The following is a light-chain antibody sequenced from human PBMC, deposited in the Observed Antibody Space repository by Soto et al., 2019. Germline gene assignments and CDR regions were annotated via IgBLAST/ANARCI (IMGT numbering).Light chain of an antibody. Sequence: EIVLTQSPGTLSLSPGERATLSCRASQSVSSSYLAWYQQKPGQAPRLLIYGASSRATGIPDRFSGSGSGTDFTLTISRLEPEDFAVYYCQQSGNSPPTFGQGTKVDNK. CDR3: QQSGNSPPT. V-gene: IGKV3-20*01. J-gene: IGKJ1*01. CDR1: QSVSSSY. CDR2: GAS.